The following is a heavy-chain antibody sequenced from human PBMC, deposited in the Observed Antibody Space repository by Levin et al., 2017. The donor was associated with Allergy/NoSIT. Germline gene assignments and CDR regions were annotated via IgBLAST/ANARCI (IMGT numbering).Heavy chain of an antibody. CDR1: GYSFTSYW. CDR2: IYPGDSNT. V-gene: IGHV5-51*01. D-gene: IGHD7-27*01. Sequence: GESLKISCKGSGYSFTSYWIGWVRQMPGKGLEWMGIIYPGDSNTRYSPSFQGQVTISADKSGSTAYLQWSSLKASDTAMYYCARLTNWGSGGEGYFDFWGQGTLVTVSA. J-gene: IGHJ4*02. CDR3: ARLTNWGSGGEGYFDF.